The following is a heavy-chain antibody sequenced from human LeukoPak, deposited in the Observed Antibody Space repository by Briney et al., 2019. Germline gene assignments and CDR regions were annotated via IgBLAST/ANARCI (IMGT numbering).Heavy chain of an antibody. Sequence: GGSLRLSCAASGFTVSSYYMNWVRQAPGKGLEWVSVIYTGGSTYHADSVKGRFTISRDNSKNTLYLQMNSLRAEDTAVYYCARDISGSHYFDYWGQGTLVTVSS. V-gene: IGHV3-53*01. D-gene: IGHD3-10*01. CDR3: ARDISGSHYFDY. J-gene: IGHJ4*02. CDR1: GFTVSSYY. CDR2: IYTGGST.